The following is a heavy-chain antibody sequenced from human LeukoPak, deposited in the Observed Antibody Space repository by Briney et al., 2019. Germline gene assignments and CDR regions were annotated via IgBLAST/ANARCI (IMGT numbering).Heavy chain of an antibody. CDR2: INKDGSIT. CDR1: GFTFSNYW. V-gene: IGHV3-74*01. D-gene: IGHD1-26*01. CDR3: AKDQSGDP. J-gene: IGHJ5*02. Sequence: GGSLRLSCVASGFTFSNYWMHWVRQVPGKGPEWVSRINKDGSITNFADSVKGRFTISRDNSKNTLYLQMNSLRAEDTAVYYCAKDQSGDPWGQGTLVTVSS.